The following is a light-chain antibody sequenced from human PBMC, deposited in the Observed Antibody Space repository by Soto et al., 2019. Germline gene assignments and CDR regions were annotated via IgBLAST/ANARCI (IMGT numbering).Light chain of an antibody. CDR2: GAS. CDR3: QQYHNWPPQYT. Sequence: EIMMTQSPASLSVSPGDGATLSCRASHSVASNVAWYQQKPGQGPRLLIHGASTRAVGVPARFSGSGSGTDVTLTISSLQSEDFAVYYCQQYHNWPPQYTFGQGTKLQIK. J-gene: IGKJ2*01. V-gene: IGKV3-15*01. CDR1: HSVASN.